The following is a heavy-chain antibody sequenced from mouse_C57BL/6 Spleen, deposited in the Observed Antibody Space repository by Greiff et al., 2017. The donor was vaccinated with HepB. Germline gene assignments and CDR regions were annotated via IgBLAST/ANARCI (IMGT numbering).Heavy chain of an antibody. CDR3: ARVTGTMFAY. Sequence: QVQLQQSGAELVRPGASVTLSCKASGYTFTDYEMHWVKQRPGQGLEWIGMIHPNSGSTNYNEKFKSKATLTVDKSSSTAYMQLSILTSEDSAVYYCARVTGTMFAYWGQVTLVTVSA. D-gene: IGHD4-1*01. CDR2: IHPNSGST. J-gene: IGHJ3*01. CDR1: GYTFTDYE. V-gene: IGHV1-64*01.